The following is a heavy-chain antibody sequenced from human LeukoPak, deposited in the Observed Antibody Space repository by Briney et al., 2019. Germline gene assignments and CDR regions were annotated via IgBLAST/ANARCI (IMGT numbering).Heavy chain of an antibody. D-gene: IGHD2-21*02. V-gene: IGHV3-30*18. CDR3: AKSAAEYCGGDCYQIDY. J-gene: IGHJ4*02. Sequence: GGSLRLSCAASGFTFSSYGMHWVRQAPGKGLEWVAVISYDGSNKYYADSVKGRFTISRDNSKNTLYLQMNSLRAEDTAVYYCAKSAAEYCGGDCYQIDYWGQGTLVTVSS. CDR2: ISYDGSNK. CDR1: GFTFSSYG.